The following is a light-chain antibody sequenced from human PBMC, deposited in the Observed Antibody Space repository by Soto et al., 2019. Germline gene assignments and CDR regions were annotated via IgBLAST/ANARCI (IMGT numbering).Light chain of an antibody. CDR3: QQYGSSPKT. Sequence: EIVLTQSPGTLSLSPGDRATLSCRASPTISSTYLAWYQQKPGQAPRLLIYAASTRATGIPDRFSGSGSGTDFTLTISRLEPEDVAVYYCQQYGSSPKTFGQGTKVDIK. CDR1: PTISSTY. J-gene: IGKJ1*01. CDR2: AAS. V-gene: IGKV3-20*01.